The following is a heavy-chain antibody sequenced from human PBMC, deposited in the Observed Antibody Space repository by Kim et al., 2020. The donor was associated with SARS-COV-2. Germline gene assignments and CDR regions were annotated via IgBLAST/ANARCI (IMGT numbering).Heavy chain of an antibody. CDR3: ARDSLTNEVDSTYFYYGMDA. J-gene: IGHJ6*02. Sequence: ASVKVSCKASGYTFTGYYIQWVRQAPGQGLEWMGRINPNSGGTNSAQKFQGRVTMTRDTSISTAYMELSRLRSDDTAVYYCARDSLTNEVDSTYFYYGMDAWGQGTTVTVSS. V-gene: IGHV1-2*06. CDR2: INPNSGGT. D-gene: IGHD2-8*01. CDR1: GYTFTGYY.